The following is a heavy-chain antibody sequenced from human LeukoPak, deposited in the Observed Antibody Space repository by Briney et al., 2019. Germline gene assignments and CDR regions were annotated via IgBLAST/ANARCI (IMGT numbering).Heavy chain of an antibody. D-gene: IGHD3-9*01. CDR3: AKAGLRYFDWLPHAFDI. CDR1: GFTFSSYA. Sequence: GGSLRLSCAASGFTFSSYAMSWVRQAPGKGLEWVSAISGSGGSTYYADSVKGRFTISRDNSKNTLYLQMNSLRAGDTAVYYCAKAGLRYFDWLPHAFDIWGQGTMVTVSS. V-gene: IGHV3-23*01. CDR2: ISGSGGST. J-gene: IGHJ3*02.